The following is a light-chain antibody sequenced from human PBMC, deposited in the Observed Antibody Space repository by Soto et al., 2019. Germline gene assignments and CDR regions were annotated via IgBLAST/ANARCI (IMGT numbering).Light chain of an antibody. Sequence: DIQMTQSPSSLSASVGDRVTITCRASQSISSDLGWYQQKPGKAPKLLIYAASSLQSGVPSRFSGSGSGTDFTLTISSLQPEDFATYYCQQRYSTPRTFGQGTQLEIK. CDR2: AAS. CDR1: QSISSD. V-gene: IGKV1-39*01. J-gene: IGKJ2*02. CDR3: QQRYSTPRT.